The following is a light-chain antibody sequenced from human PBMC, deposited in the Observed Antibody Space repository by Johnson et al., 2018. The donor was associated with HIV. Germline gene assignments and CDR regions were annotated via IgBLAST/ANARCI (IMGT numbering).Light chain of an antibody. CDR1: SSNIGNNY. CDR2: DNN. CDR3: AAWDSSLSTYV. Sequence: QSVLTQPPSVSAAPGQKVTISCSGSSSNIGNNYVSWYQQLPGTAPKLLIYDNNKRPSGIPDRFSGSKSGTSASLAISGLQAEDEADYYCAAWDSSLSTYVFGTGTKVTVL. V-gene: IGLV1-51*01. J-gene: IGLJ1*01.